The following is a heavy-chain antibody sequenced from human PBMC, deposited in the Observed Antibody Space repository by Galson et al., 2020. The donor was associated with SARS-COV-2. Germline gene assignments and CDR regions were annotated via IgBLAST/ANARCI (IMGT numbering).Heavy chain of an antibody. V-gene: IGHV1-8*01. D-gene: IGHD3-10*01. CDR2: VSPISDTT. J-gene: IGHJ4*02. CDR1: GYTFTSFD. CDR3: VVRLWFGEAFDF. Sequence: ASVKVSCKASGYTFTSFDIHWVRQAIGQGLEWMGWVSPISDTTGYEQKFQGRVTMTRNTSISTAYMELSSLRSEDTALYYCVVRLWFGEAFDFWGQGTLVTVSS.